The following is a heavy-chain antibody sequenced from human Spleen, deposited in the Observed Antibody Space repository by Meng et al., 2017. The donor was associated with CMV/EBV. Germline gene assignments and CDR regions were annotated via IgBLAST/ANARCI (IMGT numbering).Heavy chain of an antibody. V-gene: IGHV3-74*01. CDR2: IHSDGIST. Sequence: GESLKISCTASGFTFSSSWMTWVRQAPGKGLVWVSRIHSDGISTIYADSVKGRFTISRDNAKNTLYLQMNSLRAEDSAIYYCVRSASGGLSDWGQGTLVTVSS. CDR3: VRSASGGLSD. CDR1: GFTFSSSW. D-gene: IGHD2-21*01. J-gene: IGHJ4*02.